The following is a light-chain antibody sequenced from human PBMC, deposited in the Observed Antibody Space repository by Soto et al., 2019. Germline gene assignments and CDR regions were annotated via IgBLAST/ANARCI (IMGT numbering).Light chain of an antibody. CDR1: QSLLHSNGYNY. CDR3: LQTLQTPYT. Sequence: DIVMTQSPLSLPVTPGEPASISCRSSQSLLHSNGYNYLDWYLQKPGQSPQLLLYLGSTRAPGVPDRFSGTGSGTDFTLKISRVEAEDVGVYYCLQTLQTPYTFGQGTKLEIK. J-gene: IGKJ2*01. V-gene: IGKV2-28*01. CDR2: LGS.